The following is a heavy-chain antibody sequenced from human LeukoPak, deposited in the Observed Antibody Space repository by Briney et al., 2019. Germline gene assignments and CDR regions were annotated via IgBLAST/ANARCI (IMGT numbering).Heavy chain of an antibody. CDR1: GFTFSSYA. D-gene: IGHD3-3*01. J-gene: IGHJ4*02. Sequence: GGSLRLSCAASGFTFSSYAMSWVRQAPGKGLEWVSAISGSGGSTFYADSVKGRFTISRDNSKNTPSLQMNSLRVEDTAMYYCTTGDFWGPGTLVIVSS. CDR3: TTGDF. V-gene: IGHV3-23*01. CDR2: ISGSGGST.